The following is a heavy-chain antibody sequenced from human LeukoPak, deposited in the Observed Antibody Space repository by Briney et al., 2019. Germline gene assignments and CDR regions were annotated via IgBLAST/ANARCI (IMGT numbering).Heavy chain of an antibody. J-gene: IGHJ4*02. CDR3: ARLGGSGYSIDY. Sequence: SETLSLTCTVSGGSISYYHWNWIRQPPGKGLEWIGYIYYTGGTIYNPSLQSRVTISVETSKNQFSLKLSSVTAADTAVYYCARLGGSGYSIDYWGQGTLVTVSS. V-gene: IGHV4-59*01. CDR2: IYYTGGT. D-gene: IGHD3-22*01. CDR1: GGSISYYH.